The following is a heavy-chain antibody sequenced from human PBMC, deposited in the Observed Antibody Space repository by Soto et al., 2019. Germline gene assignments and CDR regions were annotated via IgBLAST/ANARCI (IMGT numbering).Heavy chain of an antibody. CDR1: GFTFNSYS. V-gene: IGHV3-48*01. J-gene: IGHJ4*02. CDR3: ARDYYVSF. Sequence: GGSLRLSCAASGFTFNSYSMNWVRQAPGKGLEWVSYISSSSKTIYYADFVKGRFTISRDNAKNSVYLQMNSLRAEDTAVYYCARDYYVSFWGQGTLVTVSS. D-gene: IGHD3-16*02. CDR2: ISSSSKTI.